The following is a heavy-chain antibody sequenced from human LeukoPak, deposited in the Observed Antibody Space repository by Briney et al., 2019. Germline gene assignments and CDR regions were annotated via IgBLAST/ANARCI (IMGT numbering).Heavy chain of an antibody. CDR3: ARDVSSSSWYEHYYFDY. J-gene: IGHJ4*02. D-gene: IGHD6-13*01. CDR1: GGTFSSYA. V-gene: IGHV1-69*05. Sequence: SVKVSCKASGGTFSSYAISWVRQAPGQGLEWMGRIIPIFGTANYAQKFRGRVTITTDESTSTAYMELSSLRSKDTAVYYCARDVSSSSWYEHYYFDYWGQGTLVTVSS. CDR2: IIPIFGTA.